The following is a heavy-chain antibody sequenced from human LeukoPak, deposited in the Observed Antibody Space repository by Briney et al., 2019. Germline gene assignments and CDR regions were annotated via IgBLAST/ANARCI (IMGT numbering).Heavy chain of an antibody. CDR1: GFAFSGFA. CDR3: ARGRGGDYVPSRFDF. Sequence: GGSLRLSCSASGFAFSGFAMGWVRQAPGKGLEWVSSISGSGGNTYYADSVEGRFTISRDNSKNTLYLQMNSLRAEDTALYYCARGRGGDYVPSRFDFWGQGTLVTVSS. D-gene: IGHD4-17*01. V-gene: IGHV3-23*01. J-gene: IGHJ4*02. CDR2: ISGSGGNT.